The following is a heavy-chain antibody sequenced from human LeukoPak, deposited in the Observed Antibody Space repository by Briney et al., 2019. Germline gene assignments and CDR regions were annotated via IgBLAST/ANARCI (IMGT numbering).Heavy chain of an antibody. CDR3: ARGEIAVAESFDY. V-gene: IGHV4-59*01. CDR2: IYYSGST. D-gene: IGHD6-19*01. J-gene: IGHJ4*02. CDR1: GGSISSYY. Sequence: KTSETPSLTCTVSGGSISSYYWSWIRQPPGKGLEWIGYIYYSGSTNYNPSLKSRVTISVDTSKNQFSLKLSSVTAADTAVYYCARGEIAVAESFDYWGQGTLVTVSS.